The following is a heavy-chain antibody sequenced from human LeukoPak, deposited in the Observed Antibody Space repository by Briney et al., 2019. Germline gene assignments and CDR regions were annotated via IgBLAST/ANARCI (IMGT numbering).Heavy chain of an antibody. J-gene: IGHJ3*02. CDR2: IYYSGST. CDR3: ARVSSGWKNAFDI. V-gene: IGHV4-59*01. CDR1: GGSISSYY. D-gene: IGHD6-19*01. Sequence: SETLTLTCTVSGGSISSYYWSWIRQPPGKGLEWIGYIYYSGSTNYNPSLKSRVTISVDTSKNQFSLKLSSVTAADTAVYYCARVSSGWKNAFDIWGQGTMVTVSS.